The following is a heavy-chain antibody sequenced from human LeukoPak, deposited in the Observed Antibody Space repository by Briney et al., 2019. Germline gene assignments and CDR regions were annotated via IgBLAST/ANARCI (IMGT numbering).Heavy chain of an antibody. Sequence: SETLSLTCTVSGGSISSSSYYWGWIRQPPGKGLEWIGSIYYSGSTYYNPSLKSRVTISVDTSKNQFSLKLSSVTAADTAVYYCARERGTYYFGSGSYSLMYFDYWGQGTLVTVSS. V-gene: IGHV4-39*07. CDR2: IYYSGST. J-gene: IGHJ4*02. D-gene: IGHD3-10*01. CDR1: GGSISSSSYY. CDR3: ARERGTYYFGSGSYSLMYFDY.